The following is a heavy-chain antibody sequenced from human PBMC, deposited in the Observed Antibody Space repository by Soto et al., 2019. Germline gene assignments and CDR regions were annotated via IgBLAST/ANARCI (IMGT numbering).Heavy chain of an antibody. CDR1: GDSLSTGGYY. CDR3: ATHTPRPRGWCEH. J-gene: IGHJ1*01. V-gene: IGHV4-31*03. D-gene: IGHD6-19*01. CDR2: SSYSGGP. Sequence: QVQLQESGPGLVKPSQTLSLTCTVSGDSLSTGGYYWSWVRQRPGKGLEWIGYSSYSGGPYYNPYLKNRLTISLDTTKIPFSLELNFGKSAHAVVYYCATHTPRPRGWCEHRCEGKLVTVSS.